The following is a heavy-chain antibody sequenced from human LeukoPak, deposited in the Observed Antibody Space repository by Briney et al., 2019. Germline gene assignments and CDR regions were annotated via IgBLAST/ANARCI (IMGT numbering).Heavy chain of an antibody. D-gene: IGHD3-9*01. J-gene: IGHJ4*02. CDR1: GFTVSDND. V-gene: IGHV3-66*01. CDR3: VRERNHYFDNVGYYHEGGVYFDH. Sequence: GGSLRLSCAASGFTVSDNDMNWVRQAPGKGLEWVSVLYSGGGKVYAASVKGRFTISRENSKNTMYLQMNSLRAEDTAVYYCVRERNHYFDNVGYYHEGGVYFDHWGQGALVTVSP. CDR2: LYSGGGK.